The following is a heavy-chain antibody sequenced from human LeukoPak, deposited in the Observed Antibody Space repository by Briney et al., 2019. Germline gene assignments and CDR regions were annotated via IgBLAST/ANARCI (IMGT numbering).Heavy chain of an antibody. CDR1: GFTFSSYA. Sequence: GGSLRLSCAASGFTFSSYAMSWVRQAPGKGLEWVGRIKSKTDGGTTDYAAPVKGRFTISRDDSKNTLYLQMNSLKTEDTAVHYCTTYRWLQDGWGQGTLVTVSS. J-gene: IGHJ4*02. CDR2: IKSKTDGGTT. V-gene: IGHV3-15*01. CDR3: TTYRWLQDG. D-gene: IGHD5-24*01.